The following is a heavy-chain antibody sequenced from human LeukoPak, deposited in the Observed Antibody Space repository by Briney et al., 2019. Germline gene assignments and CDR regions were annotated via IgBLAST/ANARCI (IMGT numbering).Heavy chain of an antibody. D-gene: IGHD3-16*01. J-gene: IGHJ4*02. CDR3: ARDGGFDY. CDR1: GYTFTDYQ. CDR2: INAGSGGT. Sequence: ASVKVSCKTSGYTFTDYQIHWVRQTPGEGLEWMGWINAGSGGTKYAQKFQDRVTMTRDTSISTTYMELSRLTSDDTALYYCARDGGFDYWGQGTLVTVSS. V-gene: IGHV1-2*02.